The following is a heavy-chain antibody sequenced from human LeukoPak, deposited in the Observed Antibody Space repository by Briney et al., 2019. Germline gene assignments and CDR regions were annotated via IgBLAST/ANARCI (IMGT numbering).Heavy chain of an antibody. J-gene: IGHJ5*02. Sequence: PSETLSLTCTVSGYSISSGYYWGWIRQPPGKGLEWIGRIYHSGSTYYNPSLKSRVTISVDTSKNQFSLKLSSVTAADTAVYYCARFYDFWSGYYGNWFDPWGQGTLVTVSS. CDR3: ARFYDFWSGYYGNWFDP. V-gene: IGHV4-38-2*02. CDR2: IYHSGST. D-gene: IGHD3-3*01. CDR1: GYSISSGYY.